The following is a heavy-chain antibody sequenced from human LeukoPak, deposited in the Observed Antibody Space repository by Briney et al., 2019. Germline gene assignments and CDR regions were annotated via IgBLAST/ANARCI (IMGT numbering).Heavy chain of an antibody. Sequence: GGSLRLSCEASGFTFSNYWMHWVRQAPGKGLVWVSRINSDGSSTTYAESVKGRFTISRDNAKNTLYLQMNSLRAEDTAVYYCARRAGAYSHPYDYWGQGTLVTVSS. V-gene: IGHV3-74*01. D-gene: IGHD4/OR15-4a*01. J-gene: IGHJ4*02. CDR2: INSDGSST. CDR3: ARRAGAYSHPYDY. CDR1: GFTFSNYW.